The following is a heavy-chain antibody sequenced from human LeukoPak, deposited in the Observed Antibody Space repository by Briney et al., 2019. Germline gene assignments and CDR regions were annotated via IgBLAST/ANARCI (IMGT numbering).Heavy chain of an antibody. CDR3: ARRITTSSTSSHFDS. CDR2: IYPGENNI. J-gene: IGHJ4*02. Sequence: GESLKISCKGSGYYFTNYWMAWVRQMPGKGLEYMGFIYPGENNIRYSPPFQGQVTISADKSINTAYLQWNSLKASDTAMYYCARRITTSSTSSHFDSWGQGTLVTVSS. D-gene: IGHD6-6*01. V-gene: IGHV5-51*01. CDR1: GYYFTNYW.